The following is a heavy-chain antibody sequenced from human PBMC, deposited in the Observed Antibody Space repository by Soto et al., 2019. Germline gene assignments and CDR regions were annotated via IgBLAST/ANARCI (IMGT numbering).Heavy chain of an antibody. CDR1: GFTFSSFA. Sequence: PGGSLRLSCVASGFTFSSFAMSWVRQAPGKGLEWVSAINGGGSSTYHADSVKGRFTISRDNSKNTLYLQMNTLRAEDTAVFYCAKGSLGARPYYFDYWGQGTLVTVSS. J-gene: IGHJ4*02. CDR2: INGGGSST. CDR3: AKGSLGARPYYFDY. D-gene: IGHD7-27*01. V-gene: IGHV3-23*01.